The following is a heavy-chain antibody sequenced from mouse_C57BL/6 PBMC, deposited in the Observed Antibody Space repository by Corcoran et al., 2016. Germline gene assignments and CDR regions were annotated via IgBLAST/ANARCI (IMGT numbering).Heavy chain of an antibody. Sequence: EVQLQQSGPELVKPGASVKISCKASGYTFTDYYMNWVKQSHGKSLEWIGDINPNNGGTSYNQKFKGKATLTVDKSSSTAYMELRSLTSEYSAVYYCASPSTVVAFDYWGQGTTLTVSS. CDR2: INPNNGGT. CDR3: ASPSTVVAFDY. J-gene: IGHJ2*01. D-gene: IGHD1-1*01. CDR1: GYTFTDYY. V-gene: IGHV1-26*01.